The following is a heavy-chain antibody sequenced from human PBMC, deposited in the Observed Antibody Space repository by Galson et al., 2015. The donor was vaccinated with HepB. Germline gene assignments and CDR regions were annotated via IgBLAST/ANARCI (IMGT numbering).Heavy chain of an antibody. V-gene: IGHV1-18*04. CDR1: GYTFTRYG. D-gene: IGHD6-13*01. CDR2: ISGHNGDT. J-gene: IGHJ4*02. CDR3: ARDVPGIAAVGNDF. Sequence: SVKVSCKASGYTFTRYGISWVRQAPGQGLEWMGWISGHNGDTKYSQKVQGRVTMTTDTSTSTAYMELRSLKFDDTAVYYCARDVPGIAAVGNDFWGQGTLVTVSS.